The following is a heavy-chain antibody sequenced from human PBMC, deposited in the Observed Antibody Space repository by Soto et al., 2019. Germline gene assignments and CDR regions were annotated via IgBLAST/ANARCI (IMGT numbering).Heavy chain of an antibody. D-gene: IGHD2-15*01. Sequence: QVQLVQSGAEVKKPGSSVKVSCKASGGTSSSYAISWVRQAPGQGLEWMGVIIPIFGTSNYAQKFQGRVTVTADKSTSTAYMELTSLRYEDTAVYYCAREGWYGTQRYYFDFWGQGPLVTVSS. J-gene: IGHJ4*02. CDR2: IIPIFGTS. V-gene: IGHV1-69*06. CDR1: GGTSSSYA. CDR3: AREGWYGTQRYYFDF.